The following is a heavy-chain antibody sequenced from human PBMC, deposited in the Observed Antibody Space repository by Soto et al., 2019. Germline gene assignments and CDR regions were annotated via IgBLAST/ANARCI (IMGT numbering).Heavy chain of an antibody. V-gene: IGHV3-30*18. Sequence: GGSLRLSCAASGFTFSSYGMHWVRQAPGKGLEWVAVISYDGSNKYYADSVKGRFTISRDNSKNTLYLQMNSLRAEDTAVYYCAKASYDSSGYYYSHYYYGIDVWGQGTTVTVSS. J-gene: IGHJ6*02. D-gene: IGHD3-22*01. CDR3: AKASYDSSGYYYSHYYYGIDV. CDR1: GFTFSSYG. CDR2: ISYDGSNK.